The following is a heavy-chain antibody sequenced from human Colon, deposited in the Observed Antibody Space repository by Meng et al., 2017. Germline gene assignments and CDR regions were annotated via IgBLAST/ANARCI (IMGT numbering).Heavy chain of an antibody. Sequence: EVERVESGGGLAKPGGSLRLSCADFGITFSRAYMRWVRQPAGKGLEWVGRIKSNSDGGTADYLAPVKDRFTISRDDSKATLYLQMNGLKAEDTDLYFCVVGGSVRGVKGFENWGQGTLVTVSS. CDR3: VVGGSVRGVKGFEN. D-gene: IGHD3-10*02. J-gene: IGHJ4*02. CDR1: GITFSRAY. V-gene: IGHV3-15*01. CDR2: IKSNSDGGTA.